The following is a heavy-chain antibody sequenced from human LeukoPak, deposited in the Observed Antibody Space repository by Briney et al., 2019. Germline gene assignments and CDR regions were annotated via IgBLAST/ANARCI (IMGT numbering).Heavy chain of an antibody. CDR2: IYPGDSDT. CDR3: VRATAATGNDH. D-gene: IGHD6-13*01. V-gene: IGHV5-51*01. J-gene: IGHJ4*02. CDR1: GYSFTTYW. Sequence: GESLKISCKASGYSFTTYWIGWVRQMPGEGLEWMGMIYPGDSDTRYSPSLQGYVTISADKSISTAYLQWSSLKASDTAMYFCVRATAATGNDHWGQGTLVTVSP.